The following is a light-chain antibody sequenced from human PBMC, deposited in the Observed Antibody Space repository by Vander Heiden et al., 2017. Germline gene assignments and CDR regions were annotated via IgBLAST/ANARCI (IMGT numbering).Light chain of an antibody. Sequence: DIQMTQSHSILSASVGDRVTITCRARQSISSSLAWYQQKPGNAPKLLIYEASTLQSGVPSRFSGRSSGTEFTLTISSLQPDDFATYYCQQYNPYATFGQGTKVEIK. CDR1: QSISSS. CDR2: EAS. CDR3: QQYNPYAT. J-gene: IGKJ1*01. V-gene: IGKV1-5*03.